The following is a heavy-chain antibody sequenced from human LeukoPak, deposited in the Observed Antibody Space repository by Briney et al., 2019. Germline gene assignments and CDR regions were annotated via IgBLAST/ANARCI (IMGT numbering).Heavy chain of an antibody. V-gene: IGHV1-2*02. CDR1: GYTLTGYY. CDR3: ALSIVGATSGYGMDV. J-gene: IGHJ6*02. Sequence: ASVKVSCKASGYTLTGYYMHWVRQAPGQGLEWMGWINPNSGGTKTAQTFQGRVTMTRDTSISTAYMELSRLRSDDTAVYYCALSIVGATSGYGMDVWGQGTTVTVSS. CDR2: INPNSGGT. D-gene: IGHD1-26*01.